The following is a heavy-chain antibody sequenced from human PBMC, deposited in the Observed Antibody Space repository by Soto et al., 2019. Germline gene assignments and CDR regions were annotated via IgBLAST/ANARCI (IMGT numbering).Heavy chain of an antibody. J-gene: IGHJ4*02. Sequence: QVQLVESGGGVVQPGRSLRLSCAASGFTFSTYGMHWVRQAPGKGLEWVAVIWYDGRNTYYADSVKGRFTISRDNSKNTLYLQMNSLRAEDTAVYYCARDHRTFDYWGQGTLVTASS. V-gene: IGHV3-33*01. CDR1: GFTFSTYG. CDR3: ARDHRTFDY. CDR2: IWYDGRNT.